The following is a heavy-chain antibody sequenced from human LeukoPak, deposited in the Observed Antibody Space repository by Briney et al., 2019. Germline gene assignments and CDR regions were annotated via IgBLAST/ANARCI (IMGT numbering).Heavy chain of an antibody. CDR2: IYYSGST. V-gene: IGHV4-59*01. Sequence: PSETLSLTCTVSGGSISSYYWSWIRQPPGKGLEWIGYIYYSGSTNYNPSLKSRVAISVDTSKNQFSLKLSSVTAADTAVYYCARDLPDYGGNLPSSWGQGTLVTVSS. CDR1: GGSISSYY. D-gene: IGHD4-23*01. J-gene: IGHJ4*02. CDR3: ARDLPDYGGNLPSS.